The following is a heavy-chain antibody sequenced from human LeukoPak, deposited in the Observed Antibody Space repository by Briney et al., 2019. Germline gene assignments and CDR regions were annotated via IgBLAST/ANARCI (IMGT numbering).Heavy chain of an antibody. Sequence: SVKVSCKASGGTFSSYAISWVRQAPGQGLEWMGGIIPIFGTANYAQRFQGRVTITTDESSSTAYMELSSLRSEDTAVYYCARGRLLGVFLDYWGQGTLVTVSS. CDR3: ARGRLLGVFLDY. D-gene: IGHD3-16*01. CDR1: GGTFSSYA. CDR2: IIPIFGTA. V-gene: IGHV1-69*05. J-gene: IGHJ4*02.